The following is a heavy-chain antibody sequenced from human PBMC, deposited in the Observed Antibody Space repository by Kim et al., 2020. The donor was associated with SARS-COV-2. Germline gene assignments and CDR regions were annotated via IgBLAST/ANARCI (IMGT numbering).Heavy chain of an antibody. Sequence: YADSVKGRFPISRDNAKNTLYLQMNSLRAADTAVYYCARPYSSGWYLIDYWGQGTLVTVSS. CDR3: ARPYSSGWYLIDY. V-gene: IGHV3-74*01. J-gene: IGHJ4*02. D-gene: IGHD6-19*01.